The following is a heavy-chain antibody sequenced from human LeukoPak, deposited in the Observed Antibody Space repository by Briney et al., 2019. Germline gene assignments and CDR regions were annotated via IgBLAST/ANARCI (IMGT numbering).Heavy chain of an antibody. CDR1: GFTLSSNY. D-gene: IGHD5-24*01. V-gene: IGHV3-53*01. J-gene: IGHJ3*02. CDR3: ARDDGRRDAFDI. Sequence: GGSLRLSCAASGFTLSSNYMSWVRQAPGKGLEWVSVIYSGGSTYYADSVKGRFTISRDNSKNTLYLQMNSLRSEDTAVYYCARDDGRRDAFDIWGQGTMVTVSS. CDR2: IYSGGST.